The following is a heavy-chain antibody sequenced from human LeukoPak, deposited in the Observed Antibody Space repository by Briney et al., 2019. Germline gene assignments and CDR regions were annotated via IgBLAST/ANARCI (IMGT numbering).Heavy chain of an antibody. J-gene: IGHJ3*02. CDR1: GGSISSGDYY. D-gene: IGHD3-22*01. CDR2: IYYSGST. V-gene: IGHV4-30-4*01. Sequence: SETLSLTCTVSGGSISSGDYYWSWIRQPPGKGLEWIGYIYYSGSTYYNPSLKSRVTISVDTSKNQFSLKLSSVTAADTAVYYCARDDSSGFPDRNAFDIWGQGTMVTVSS. CDR3: ARDDSSGFPDRNAFDI.